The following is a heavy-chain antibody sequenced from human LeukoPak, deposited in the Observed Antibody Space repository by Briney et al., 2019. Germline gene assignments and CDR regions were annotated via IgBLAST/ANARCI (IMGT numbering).Heavy chain of an antibody. Sequence: GGSLRLSCAASGFTFDDYGMSWVRQAPGKGLEWVGFIRSKAYGGTTEYAASVKGRFTISRDNSKNTVYVQMNTLRAEDTAMYYCARRGSGIAAAFDCWGQGTLVTVSS. V-gene: IGHV3-49*04. D-gene: IGHD6-13*01. CDR2: IRSKAYGGTT. CDR1: GFTFDDYG. J-gene: IGHJ4*02. CDR3: ARRGSGIAAAFDC.